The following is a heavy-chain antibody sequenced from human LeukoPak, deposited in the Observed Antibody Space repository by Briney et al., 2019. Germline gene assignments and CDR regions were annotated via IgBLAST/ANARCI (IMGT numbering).Heavy chain of an antibody. CDR1: GFTFSSYA. J-gene: IGHJ6*02. CDR2: ISGSGGST. D-gene: IGHD3-22*01. V-gene: IGHV3-23*01. Sequence: GGSLRLSCAASGFTFSSYAMSWVRQAPGKGLEWVSAISGSGGSTYYADSVKGRFTISRDNSKNTLYLQMNSLRAEDTAVYYCAKGGYYYDSSALEGVWGQGTTVTVSS. CDR3: AKGGYYYDSSALEGV.